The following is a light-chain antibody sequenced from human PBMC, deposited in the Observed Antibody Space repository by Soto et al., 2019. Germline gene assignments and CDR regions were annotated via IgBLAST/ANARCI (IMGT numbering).Light chain of an antibody. CDR2: GAS. J-gene: IGKJ1*01. CDR3: QQYGSSPRT. V-gene: IGKV3-20*01. CDR1: QSVSSSY. Sequence: EIVLTQSPGTLSLSPGERATLSCRASQSVSSSYLAWYQQKPVQAPRLLISGASSRATGIPDRFTGSGSGTDFTLTISRLEPEDFAVYYCQQYGSSPRTFGQGTKVDIK.